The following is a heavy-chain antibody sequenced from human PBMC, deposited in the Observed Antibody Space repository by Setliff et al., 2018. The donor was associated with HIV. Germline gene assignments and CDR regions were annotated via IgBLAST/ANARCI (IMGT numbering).Heavy chain of an antibody. CDR3: ARGVNFDY. CDR2: IYTSGST. Sequence: SETLSLTCTVSGGSISSGSHYWSWIRQPPGKGLEWIGHIYTSGSTNYNPSLKSRVTMSVGTSKNQFSLKLSSVTAADTAVYYCARGVNFDYWGQGTQVTAPQ. V-gene: IGHV4-61*09. CDR1: GGSISSGSHY. J-gene: IGHJ4*02. D-gene: IGHD3-3*01.